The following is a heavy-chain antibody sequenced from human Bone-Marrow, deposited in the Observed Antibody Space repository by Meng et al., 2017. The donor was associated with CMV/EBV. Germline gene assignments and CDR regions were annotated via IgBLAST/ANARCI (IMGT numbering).Heavy chain of an antibody. D-gene: IGHD3-16*01. Sequence: GESLKISCAASGYTFTSYVMHWVRQAPGQRLEWMGWSNAGNGNTKYSQEFQGRVTITRDTPASAAYMELSSLRSEDTAVYYCAFGGGMDVWGQGTTVTVSS. V-gene: IGHV1-3*02. CDR1: GYTFTSYV. CDR3: AFGGGMDV. CDR2: SNAGNGNT. J-gene: IGHJ6*02.